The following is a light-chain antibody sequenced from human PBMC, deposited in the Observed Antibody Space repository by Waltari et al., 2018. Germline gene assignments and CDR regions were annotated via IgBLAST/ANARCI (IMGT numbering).Light chain of an antibody. CDR2: KDS. Sequence: SYELTQPSSVSVSPGQTARITCPGDVPAVKHVRWFQQKPGQAPVLVIYKDSERPSGIPERFSGSSSGTTVTLTISGAQVEDDGDYYCYSATDNNRFGGGTKLTVL. J-gene: IGLJ2*01. V-gene: IGLV3-27*01. CDR3: YSATDNNR. CDR1: VPAVKH.